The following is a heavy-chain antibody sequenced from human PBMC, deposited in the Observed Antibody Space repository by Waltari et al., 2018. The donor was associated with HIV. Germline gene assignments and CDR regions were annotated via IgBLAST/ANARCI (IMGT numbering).Heavy chain of an antibody. CDR3: ARVQTGVDTAMVNRYFDL. D-gene: IGHD5-18*01. Sequence: QLQLQESGPGLVKPSETLSLTCTVSGGSISSSSYYWGWIRQPPGKGLEWIGSIYYSGSTYYNPSLKRRVTISVDTSKNQFSRKLSSVTAADTAVYYCARVQTGVDTAMVNRYFDLWGRGTLVTVSS. V-gene: IGHV4-39*01. CDR2: IYYSGST. CDR1: GGSISSSSYY. J-gene: IGHJ2*01.